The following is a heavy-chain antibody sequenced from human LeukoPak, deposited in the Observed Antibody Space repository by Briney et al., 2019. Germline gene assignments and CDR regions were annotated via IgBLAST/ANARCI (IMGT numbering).Heavy chain of an antibody. V-gene: IGHV1-2*02. D-gene: IGHD3-3*01. CDR2: INPNSGGT. CDR3: ARDRYDFWCGYPNWFDP. CDR1: GYTFTGYY. Sequence: GASVKASYKPSGYTFTGYYMHWGRQAPGQGLEWMGWINPNSGGTNYAQKFQGRVTMTREKSISTAYMELSRLRSDETAVYYCARDRYDFWCGYPNWFDPWGQGTLVTVSS. J-gene: IGHJ5*02.